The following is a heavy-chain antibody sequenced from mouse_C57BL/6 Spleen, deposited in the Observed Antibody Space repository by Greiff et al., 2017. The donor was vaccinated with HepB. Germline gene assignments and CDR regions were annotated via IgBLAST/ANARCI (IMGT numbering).Heavy chain of an antibody. CDR1: GFSFNTYA. CDR2: IRSKSNNYAT. V-gene: IGHV10-1*01. Sequence: DVMLVESGGGLVQPKGSLKLSCAASGFSFNTYAMNWVRQAPGKGLEWVARIRSKSNNYATYYADSVKDRFTISRDDSESMLYLQMNNLKTEDTAMYYCVRQDYYGRGFAYWGQGTLVTVSA. J-gene: IGHJ3*01. CDR3: VRQDYYGRGFAY. D-gene: IGHD1-1*01.